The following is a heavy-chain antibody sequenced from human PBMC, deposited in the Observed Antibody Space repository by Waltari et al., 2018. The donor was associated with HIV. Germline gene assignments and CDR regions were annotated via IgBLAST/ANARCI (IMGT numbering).Heavy chain of an antibody. CDR1: GYTFTSYG. V-gene: IGHV1-18*01. CDR3: GGGMGGGSYYPDFYFDY. Sequence: QVQLVQSGAELKKPGASVKVSCKASGYTFTSYGITWVRPAPGPGLEWMGWISAKNGDPYYSQNLQDSLTLTTDTSTSTAYMELRTLRSDDTAVYYWGGGMGGGSYYPDFYFDYWGLGTLVTVSS. J-gene: IGHJ4*02. CDR2: ISAKNGDP. D-gene: IGHD1-26*01.